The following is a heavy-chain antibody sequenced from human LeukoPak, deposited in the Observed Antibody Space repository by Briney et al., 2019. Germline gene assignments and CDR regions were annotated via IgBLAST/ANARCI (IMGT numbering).Heavy chain of an antibody. Sequence: ASVKVSCKASGYTFTNYGISWVRQAPGQGLEWMGWISTYNGNTNYAQELQGRVTMTTDTSTSTAYMELRSLRSDDTAVYYCARSTASGWYYFDYWGQGTLVTVSS. D-gene: IGHD6-19*01. CDR3: ARSTASGWYYFDY. V-gene: IGHV1-18*01. CDR2: ISTYNGNT. CDR1: GYTFTNYG. J-gene: IGHJ4*02.